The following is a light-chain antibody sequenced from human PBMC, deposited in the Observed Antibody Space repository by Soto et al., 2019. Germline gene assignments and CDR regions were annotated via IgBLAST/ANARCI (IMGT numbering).Light chain of an antibody. CDR1: QSVSSY. J-gene: IGKJ1*01. CDR2: DAS. CDR3: QQRSNWPWT. V-gene: IGKV3-11*01. Sequence: EIVLTHSPVTLSLSPCERATLSCRAGQSVSSYLAWYQHKPGQAPRLLIYDASDRATGLPARFSGSGSGTDFTLTISSLEPEDFAVYYCQQRSNWPWTFGQGTKVDIK.